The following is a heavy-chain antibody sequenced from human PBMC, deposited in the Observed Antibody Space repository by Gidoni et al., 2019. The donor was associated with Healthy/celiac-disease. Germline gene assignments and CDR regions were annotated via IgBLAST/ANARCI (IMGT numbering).Heavy chain of an antibody. CDR1: GFTFSSYA. D-gene: IGHD2-2*01. CDR2: ISYDGSNK. V-gene: IGHV3-30-3*01. Sequence: QVQLVESGGGVVQPGRSLRLSCAASGFTFSSYAMHWVRQAPGKGLEWVAVISYDGSNKYYADSVKGRFTISRDNSKNTLYLQMNSLRAEDTAVYYCARDLSIVVVPAAGGGLFDYWGQGTLVTVSS. CDR3: ARDLSIVVVPAAGGGLFDY. J-gene: IGHJ4*02.